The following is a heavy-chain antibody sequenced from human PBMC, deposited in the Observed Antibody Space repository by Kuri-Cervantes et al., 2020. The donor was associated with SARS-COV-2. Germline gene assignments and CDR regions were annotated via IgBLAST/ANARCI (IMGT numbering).Heavy chain of an antibody. CDR3: ARDPPGYCSSTSCYTARADPIYGMDV. V-gene: IGHV3-30-3*01. CDR2: ISYDGSNK. CDR1: GFTFSSYA. J-gene: IGHJ6*02. D-gene: IGHD2-2*02. Sequence: GGSLRLSCAASGFTFSSYAMHWVRQAPGKGLEWVAVISYDGSNKYYADSVKGRFTISRDNAKNSLYLQMNSLRAEDTAVYYCARDPPGYCSSTSCYTARADPIYGMDVWGQGTTVTVS.